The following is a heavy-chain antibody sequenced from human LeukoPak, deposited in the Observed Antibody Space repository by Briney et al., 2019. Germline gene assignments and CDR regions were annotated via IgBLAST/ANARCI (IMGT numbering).Heavy chain of an antibody. CDR2: IYTSGST. CDR3: AREDPGWYCSSTSCYGRAFDI. D-gene: IGHD2-2*01. Sequence: SETLSLTCTVSGGSISSYYWSWIRQPAGKGLEWIGRIYTSGSTNYNPSLKSRVTMSVDTSKNQFSLKPSSVTAADTAVYYCAREDPGWYCSSTSCYGRAFDIWGQGTMVTVSS. V-gene: IGHV4-4*07. J-gene: IGHJ3*02. CDR1: GGSISSYY.